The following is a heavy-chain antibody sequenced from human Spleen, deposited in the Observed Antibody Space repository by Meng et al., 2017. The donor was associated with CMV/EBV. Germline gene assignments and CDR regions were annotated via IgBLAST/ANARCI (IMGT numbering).Heavy chain of an antibody. Sequence: SVKVSCKTSGYTFTTYDINWVRQAPGQALEWMGWITPFNGNTNYAQKFQDRVTITRDRSMSTAYMELSSLRSEDTAMYYCARSGRAPSLWSGYPDYGMDVWGQGTTVTVSS. V-gene: IGHV1-45*02. CDR3: ARSGRAPSLWSGYPDYGMDV. CDR1: GYTFTTYD. D-gene: IGHD3-3*01. J-gene: IGHJ6*02. CDR2: ITPFNGNT.